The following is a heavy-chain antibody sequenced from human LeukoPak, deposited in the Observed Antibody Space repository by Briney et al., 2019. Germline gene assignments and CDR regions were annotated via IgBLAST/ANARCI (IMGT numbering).Heavy chain of an antibody. CDR3: ARGGDRSFDY. D-gene: IGHD3-10*01. CDR2: INHSGST. V-gene: IGHV4-34*01. CDR1: GGSFSGYY. J-gene: IGHJ4*02. Sequence: PSETLSLTCAVYGGSFSGYYWSWIRQPPGKGLEWIGEINHSGSTNYTPSLKSRVTISVDTSKNQFSLNLNSVTAADTAVYYCARGGDRSFDYWGQGTLVTVSS.